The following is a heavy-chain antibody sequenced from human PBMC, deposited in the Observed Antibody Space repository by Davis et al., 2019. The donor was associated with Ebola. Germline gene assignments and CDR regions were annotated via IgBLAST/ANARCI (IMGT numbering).Heavy chain of an antibody. D-gene: IGHD2-15*01. Sequence: GGSLRLSCAASGFTFSSYSMNWVRQAPGKGLEWVSSISSSSSYIYYADSVKGRFTISRDNSKNTLYLQMNSLRAEDTAVYYCAREGGYCSGGSCYTQTIDAFDIWGQGTMVTVSS. J-gene: IGHJ3*02. CDR1: GFTFSSYS. V-gene: IGHV3-21*01. CDR2: ISSSSSYI. CDR3: AREGGYCSGGSCYTQTIDAFDI.